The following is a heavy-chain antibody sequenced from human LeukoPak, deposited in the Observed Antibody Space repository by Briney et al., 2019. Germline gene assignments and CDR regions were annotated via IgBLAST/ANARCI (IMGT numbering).Heavy chain of an antibody. CDR3: ARVRESFSSSWYTPGAFDI. D-gene: IGHD6-13*01. V-gene: IGHV4-4*07. Sequence: SETLSLTCTVPGGSISSYYWSWIRQPAGNGLQWIGRIYTSGSTNYNPSLKSRVTMSVDTSKNQFSLKLSSVTAADTAVYYCARVRESFSSSWYTPGAFDIWGQGTMVTVSS. J-gene: IGHJ3*02. CDR1: GGSISSYY. CDR2: IYTSGST.